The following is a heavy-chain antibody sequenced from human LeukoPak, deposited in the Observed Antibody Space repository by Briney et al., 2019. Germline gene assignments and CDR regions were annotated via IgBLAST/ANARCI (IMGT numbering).Heavy chain of an antibody. CDR3: ARGEIVIDY. V-gene: IGHV1-18*04. D-gene: IGHD2-15*01. J-gene: IGHJ4*02. CDR1: GYTFTGYY. CDR2: ISGYNGNT. Sequence: ASVKVSCKAPGYTFTGYYMHWVRQAPGQGLEWMGWISGYNGNTNYAQKLQGRVTMTTDTSTSTAYMELRSLRSDDTAVYYCARGEIVIDYWGQGTLVTVSS.